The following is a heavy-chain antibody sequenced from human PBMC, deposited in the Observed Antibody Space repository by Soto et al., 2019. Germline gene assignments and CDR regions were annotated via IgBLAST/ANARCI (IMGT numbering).Heavy chain of an antibody. CDR2: INPSNGGT. D-gene: IGHD3-10*01. CDR1: EYTFTNYY. J-gene: IGHJ4*02. CDR3: ARGSRLWFGESEYYFDY. Sequence: QVQLVQSGAEVKKPGASVKVSCKASEYTFTNYYMHWVRQAPGQGLEWMGIINPSNGGTTYAQKFQGIVTMTRGTSTSTVYMELSSLRSEDTAVYYCARGSRLWFGESEYYFDYWGQGTLVTVSS. V-gene: IGHV1-46*01.